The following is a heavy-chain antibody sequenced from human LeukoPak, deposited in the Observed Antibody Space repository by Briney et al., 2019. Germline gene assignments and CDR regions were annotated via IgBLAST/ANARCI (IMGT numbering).Heavy chain of an antibody. CDR1: GGSISSYY. D-gene: IGHD1-26*01. V-gene: IGHV4-4*07. J-gene: IGHJ3*02. Sequence: PSETLSLTCTVSGGSISSYYWSWIRQPAGKGLEWIGRIYSSGSTIYNPSLKSRVTMSVDTSKHQCSLKLSSVTAADTAVYYCARDRGWELLTAFDIWGQGTMVTVSS. CDR2: IYSSGST. CDR3: ARDRGWELLTAFDI.